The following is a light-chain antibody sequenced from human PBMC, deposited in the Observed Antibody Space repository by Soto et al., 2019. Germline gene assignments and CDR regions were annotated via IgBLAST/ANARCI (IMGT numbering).Light chain of an antibody. V-gene: IGKV4-1*01. CDR1: RTLFYGATIKNY. CDR2: WAS. CDR3: QQYYGTPYT. J-gene: IGKJ2*01. Sequence: DFVMTQSPDSLAVSLGERAPSTCRSGRTLFYGATIKNYLAWYQQKPGQPPRLLIYWASTRESGVPDRFTGSGSGTDFTLTISSLQADDVAVYYCQQYYGTPYTFGQGTKLEI.